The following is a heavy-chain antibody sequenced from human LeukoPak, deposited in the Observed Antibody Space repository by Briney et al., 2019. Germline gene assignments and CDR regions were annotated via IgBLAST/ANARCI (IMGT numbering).Heavy chain of an antibody. CDR2: ISSSSSYI. V-gene: IGHV3-21*01. Sequence: GGSLRLSCAASGFTFSSYAMSWVRQAPGKGLEWVSSISSSSSYIFNADSVKGRFSISRDNAKNSLFLQMNTLRVEDTAAYYCARDVVGYYDSSGYYLSASDIWGQGTMVTVSS. J-gene: IGHJ3*02. D-gene: IGHD3-22*01. CDR3: ARDVVGYYDSSGYYLSASDI. CDR1: GFTFSSYA.